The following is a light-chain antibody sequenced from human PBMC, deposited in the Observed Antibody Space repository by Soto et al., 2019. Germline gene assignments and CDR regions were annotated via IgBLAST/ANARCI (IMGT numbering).Light chain of an antibody. CDR1: SSDVGGYNS. Sequence: QAVVTQPRSVSGSPGQSVTISCTGTSSDVGGYNSVSWYQQHPGKAPKLMIYDVTKRPSGVPDRFSGSKSGNTASLTISGLQAEDEADYYCCSYAGSAYVFGTGTKLTVL. V-gene: IGLV2-11*01. CDR2: DVT. CDR3: CSYAGSAYV. J-gene: IGLJ1*01.